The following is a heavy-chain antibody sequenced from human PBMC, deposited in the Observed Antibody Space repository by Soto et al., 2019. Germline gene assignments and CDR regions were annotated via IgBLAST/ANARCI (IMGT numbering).Heavy chain of an antibody. V-gene: IGHV1-18*01. J-gene: IGHJ3*02. CDR3: AREGTIIAVAGALNAFDI. CDR1: GYTFTSYG. CDR2: ISAYNGNT. D-gene: IGHD6-19*01. Sequence: ASVKVSCQASGYTFTSYGISWVRQAPGQRLEWMGWISAYNGNTNYAQKLQGRVTMTTDTSTSTAYMELRSLRSDDTAVYYCAREGTIIAVAGALNAFDIWGQGTMVTVSS.